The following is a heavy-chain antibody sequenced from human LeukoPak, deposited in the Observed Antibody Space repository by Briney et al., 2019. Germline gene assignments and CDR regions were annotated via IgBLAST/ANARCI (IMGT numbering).Heavy chain of an antibody. CDR2: INPNSGGT. D-gene: IGHD2-8*01. V-gene: IGHV1-2*02. J-gene: IGHJ4*02. Sequence: ASVKVSCKASGYTFTSYGISWVRQAPGQGLEWMGWINPNSGGTNYAQKFQGRVTMTRDTSISTAYMELSRLRSDDTAVYYCARELGYCTNGVCRHFDYWGQGTLVTVSS. CDR1: GYTFTSYG. CDR3: ARELGYCTNGVCRHFDY.